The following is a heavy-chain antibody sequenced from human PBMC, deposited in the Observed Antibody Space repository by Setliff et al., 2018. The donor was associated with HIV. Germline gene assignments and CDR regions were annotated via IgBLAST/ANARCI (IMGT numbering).Heavy chain of an antibody. V-gene: IGHV4-34*01. Sequence: PSETLSLTCAVYGGSFSGYYWSWIRQPPGKGLEWIGEINHSGSTNYNPSLESRLTMSVDTSKKQFSLRLRSVTAADTAVYYCNIYYYYYMDVWGKGTTVTVSS. CDR3: NIYYYYYMDV. CDR2: INHSGST. J-gene: IGHJ6*03. CDR1: GGSFSGYY.